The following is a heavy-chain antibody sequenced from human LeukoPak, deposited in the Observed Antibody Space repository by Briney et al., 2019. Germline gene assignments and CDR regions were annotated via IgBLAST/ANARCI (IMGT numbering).Heavy chain of an antibody. J-gene: IGHJ4*02. CDR1: GFTLSSYK. Sequence: GGSLRLSCAASGFTLSSYKMNWVRQAPGKGLEWVSYISTNGSPTWYADSVKGRFTISRDNSKDTLYLQMNSLRAEDTAVYYCARDNLLDSGGYQGDYWGQGTLVTVSS. V-gene: IGHV3-48*01. CDR3: ARDNLLDSGGYQGDY. CDR2: ISTNGSPT. D-gene: IGHD3-22*01.